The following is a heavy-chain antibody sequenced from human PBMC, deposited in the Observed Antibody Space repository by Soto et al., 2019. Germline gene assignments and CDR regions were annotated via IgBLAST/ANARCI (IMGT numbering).Heavy chain of an antibody. CDR2: IYYSGST. Sequence: SETLSLTCTVSGGSISSSSYYWGWIRQPPGKGLEWIGSIYYSGSTYYNPSLKSRVTISVDTSKNQFSLKLSSVTAADTAVYYCARHINVVVTFANEHWFDPWGQRTLVTVSS. CDR3: ARHINVVVTFANEHWFDP. J-gene: IGHJ5*02. CDR1: GGSISSSSYY. V-gene: IGHV4-39*01. D-gene: IGHD2-21*02.